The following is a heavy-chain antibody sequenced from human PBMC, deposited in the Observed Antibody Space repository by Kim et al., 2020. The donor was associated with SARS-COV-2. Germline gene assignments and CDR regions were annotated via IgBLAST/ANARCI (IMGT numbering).Heavy chain of an antibody. CDR3: ARLWQQLVPDY. J-gene: IGHJ4*02. CDR1: GGSISSSSYY. D-gene: IGHD6-13*01. CDR2: IYYSGST. Sequence: SETLSLTCTVSGGSISSSSYYWGWIRQPPGKGLEWIGSIYYSGSTYYNPSLKSRVTISVDTSKNQFSLKLSSVTAADTAVYYCARLWQQLVPDYWGQGTLVTVSS. V-gene: IGHV4-39*01.